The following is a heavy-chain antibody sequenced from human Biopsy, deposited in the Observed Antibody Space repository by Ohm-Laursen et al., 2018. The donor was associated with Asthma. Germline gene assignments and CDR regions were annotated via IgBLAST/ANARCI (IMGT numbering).Heavy chain of an antibody. Sequence: GTLSLTCAVYGGSFSSNYWAWVRQPPGNRLEWIGSVYHSGETYYSSSLRSRLTMSVDTSRNQFSLRLTSVTAADTAVYFCARHWSGNGWHDLYTWFDPWGLGTLVTVSS. V-gene: IGHV4-39*01. D-gene: IGHD1-1*01. CDR3: ARHWSGNGWHDLYTWFDP. J-gene: IGHJ5*02. CDR1: GGSFSSNY. CDR2: VYHSGET.